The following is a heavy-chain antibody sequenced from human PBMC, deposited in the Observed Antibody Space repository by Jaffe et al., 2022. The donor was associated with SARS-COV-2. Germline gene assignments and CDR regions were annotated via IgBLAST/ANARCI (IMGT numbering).Heavy chain of an antibody. V-gene: IGHV3-48*01. CDR3: ARDYKSSSGRTVDY. CDR1: GFTFSSYS. J-gene: IGHJ4*02. D-gene: IGHD3-22*01. Sequence: EVQLVESGGGLVQPGGSLRVSCAASGFTFSSYSMNWVRQAPGKGLEWVSYISSSSSTIYYADSVKGRFTISRDNAKNSLYLQMNSLRAEDTAVYYCARDYKSSSGRTVDYWGQGTLVTVSS. CDR2: ISSSSSTI.